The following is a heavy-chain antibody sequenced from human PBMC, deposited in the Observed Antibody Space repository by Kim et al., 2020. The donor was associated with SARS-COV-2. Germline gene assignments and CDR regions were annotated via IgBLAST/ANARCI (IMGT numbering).Heavy chain of an antibody. CDR1: GFTFSSYA. Sequence: GGSLRLSCAASGFTFSSYAMHWVRQAPGKGLEWVSRIRSRADSTSSADSVTGRFTITSDRDDTMMSLQLHSMRVENTATYDYAKTTRSMITYGGRDYG. D-gene: IGHD3-16*01. CDR3: AKTTRSMITYGGRDYG. J-gene: IGHJ6*01. CDR2: IRSRADST. V-gene: IGHV3-23*01.